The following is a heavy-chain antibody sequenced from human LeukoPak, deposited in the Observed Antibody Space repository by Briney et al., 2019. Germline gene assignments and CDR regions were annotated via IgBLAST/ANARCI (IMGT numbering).Heavy chain of an antibody. V-gene: IGHV4-59*11. CDR3: ARDGYSGSSIFDY. Sequence: SETLSLTCTVSGGSITSHFWSWLRQPPGKGLEWIGYIYQSGITNYNPSLKSRVTISVDTSKNQFSLKLSSVTAADRAVYFCARDGYSGSSIFDYWGQGTLVTVSS. CDR2: IYQSGIT. D-gene: IGHD1-26*01. CDR1: GGSITSHF. J-gene: IGHJ4*02.